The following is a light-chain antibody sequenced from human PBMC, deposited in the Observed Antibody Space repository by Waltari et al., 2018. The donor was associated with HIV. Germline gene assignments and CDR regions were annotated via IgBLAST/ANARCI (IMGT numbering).Light chain of an antibody. Sequence: EIALTQSPVDLSLSPGDRATLSCRTNLTIVNYLGWYQQKPGQGPSLLIYDASKRVTGVPVRFSGSGSGTDFSLIINNIQPEDSAVYYCQQRHSWPLSFVGWTKV. CDR3: QQRHSWPLS. CDR2: DAS. CDR1: LTIVNY. V-gene: IGKV3-11*01. J-gene: IGKJ4*01.